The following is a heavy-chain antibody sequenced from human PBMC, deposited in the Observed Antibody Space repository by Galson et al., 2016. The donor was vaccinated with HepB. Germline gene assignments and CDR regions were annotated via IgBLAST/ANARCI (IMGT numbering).Heavy chain of an antibody. CDR2: TYYRSKWYN. J-gene: IGHJ6*02. CDR1: GDSVSSRTTA. D-gene: IGHD3-22*01. V-gene: IGHV6-1*01. CDR3: AREDSSGSHYGLDV. Sequence: CAISGDSVSSRTTAWTWIRQSPSRGLEWLGRTYYRSKWYNDFAVFVKSRIAINPDTSKNQFTLHLNSVTPEDTAVYYCAREDSSGSHYGLDVWAQGTTVTVS.